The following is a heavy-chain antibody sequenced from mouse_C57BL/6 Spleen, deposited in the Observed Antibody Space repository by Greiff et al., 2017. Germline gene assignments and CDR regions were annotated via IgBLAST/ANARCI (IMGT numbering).Heavy chain of an antibody. D-gene: IGHD1-1*01. V-gene: IGHV7-3*01. Sequence: EVKLVESGGGLVQPGGSLSLSCAASGFTFTDYYMSWVRQPPGQALEWLGFIRNKANGYTTEYSASVKGRFTISRDNSQSILYLQMNALRAEDSATYYCARAPYYGSSRYYFDYWGQGTTLTVSS. CDR2: IRNKANGYTT. J-gene: IGHJ2*01. CDR3: ARAPYYGSSRYYFDY. CDR1: GFTFTDYY.